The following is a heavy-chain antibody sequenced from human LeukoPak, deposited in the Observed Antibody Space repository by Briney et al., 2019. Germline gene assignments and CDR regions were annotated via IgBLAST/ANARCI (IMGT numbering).Heavy chain of an antibody. D-gene: IGHD6-19*01. V-gene: IGHV3-9*01. J-gene: IGHJ4*02. CDR1: GFTFDDYA. Sequence: GGSLRLSCAASGFTFDDYAMHWVRQAPGKGLEWVSGISWNSGGIGYADSVKGRFTISRDNAKKSLYLQMNSLRAEDTALYYCAKDFYRAVAGSIGFWGQGILVTVSP. CDR2: ISWNSGGI. CDR3: AKDFYRAVAGSIGF.